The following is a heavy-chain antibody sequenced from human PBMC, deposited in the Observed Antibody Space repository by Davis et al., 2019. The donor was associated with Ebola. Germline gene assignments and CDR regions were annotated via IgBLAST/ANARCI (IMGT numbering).Heavy chain of an antibody. Sequence: SETLSLTCTVSGGSISSGDYYWSWIRQPPGKGLEWIGYIYYSGSTNYNPSLKSRVTISVDTSKNQFSLKLSSVTAADTAVYYCARSGLRGRVDYWGQGTLVTVSS. D-gene: IGHD5-12*01. CDR1: GGSISSGDYY. V-gene: IGHV4-61*08. CDR2: IYYSGST. J-gene: IGHJ4*02. CDR3: ARSGLRGRVDY.